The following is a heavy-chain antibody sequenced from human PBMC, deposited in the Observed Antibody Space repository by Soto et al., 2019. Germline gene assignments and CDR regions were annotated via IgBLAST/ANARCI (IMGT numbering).Heavy chain of an antibody. CDR3: ARGGSLYWYFDL. V-gene: IGHV1-3*01. Sequence: GASVKVSCKASGYTFTNYAMHWVRQAPGQRLEWMGWINAGNGNTKYSQKFQGRVTITRDTSASTAYMELSSLRSEDTAVYYCARGGSLYWYFDLWGLGTLVTVSS. CDR1: GYTFTNYA. D-gene: IGHD1-26*01. J-gene: IGHJ2*01. CDR2: INAGNGNT.